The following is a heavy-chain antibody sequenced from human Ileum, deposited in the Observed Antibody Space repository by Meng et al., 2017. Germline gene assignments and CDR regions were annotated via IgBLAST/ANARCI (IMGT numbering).Heavy chain of an antibody. D-gene: IGHD2-15*01. CDR1: GFHFSSHS. CDR3: ARHLGYCSGGSCHQ. J-gene: IGHJ4*02. Sequence: EVQLVESGGGLVKPGGSLSLSCAASGFHFSSHSMNWIRQAPGKSLEWVSFISSGSDYVYYGDSVRGRFTVSRDNAKNALYLQMDSLRVEDTALYFCARHLGYCSGGSCHQWGQGTLVTVSS. CDR2: ISSGSDYV. V-gene: IGHV3-21*04.